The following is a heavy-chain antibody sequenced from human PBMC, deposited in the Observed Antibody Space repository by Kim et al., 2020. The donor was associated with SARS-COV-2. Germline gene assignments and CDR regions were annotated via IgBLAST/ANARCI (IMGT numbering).Heavy chain of an antibody. CDR2: IYYSGST. CDR1: GGSISSYY. J-gene: IGHJ6*02. Sequence: SETLSLTCTVSGGSISSYYWSWIRQPPGKGLEWIGYIYYSGSTNYNPSLKSRVTISVDTSKNQFSLKLSSVTAADTAVYYCARSHSKDFWSGYYAYYGMDVWGQGTTVTVSS. D-gene: IGHD3-3*01. CDR3: ARSHSKDFWSGYYAYYGMDV. V-gene: IGHV4-59*13.